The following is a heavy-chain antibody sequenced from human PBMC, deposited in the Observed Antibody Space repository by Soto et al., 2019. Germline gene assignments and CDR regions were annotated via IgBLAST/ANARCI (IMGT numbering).Heavy chain of an antibody. J-gene: IGHJ4*02. D-gene: IGHD3-3*01. CDR2: ISDSGAGI. CDR1: GLTFSSYA. V-gene: IGHV3-23*01. Sequence: EVQLLESGGGLVQPGGSLRLSCAASGLTFSSYAMSWVRQAPGKGLEWVSDISDSGAGIHYADSVKGRFTISRDNSKNTLSLEMRSLRAEDTALYYCAKSTSGALEWLLYDYWGQGTLVTVSS. CDR3: AKSTSGALEWLLYDY.